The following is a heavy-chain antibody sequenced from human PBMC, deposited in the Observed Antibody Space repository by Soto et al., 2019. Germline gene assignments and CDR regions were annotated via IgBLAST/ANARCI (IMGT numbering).Heavy chain of an antibody. CDR3: ARVIAAAADLDY. CDR2: ISAYNGNT. D-gene: IGHD6-13*01. Sequence: ASVKVSCKASGYTFTSYGIRWVRQAPGQGLEWMGWISAYNGNTNYAQKLQGRVTMTPDTSTNTAYMELRNLRSDDTAVYYCARVIAAAADLDYWGQGTLVTVSS. J-gene: IGHJ4*02. V-gene: IGHV1-18*01. CDR1: GYTFTSYG.